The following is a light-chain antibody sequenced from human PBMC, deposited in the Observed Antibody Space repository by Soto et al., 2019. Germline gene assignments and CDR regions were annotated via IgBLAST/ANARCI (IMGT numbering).Light chain of an antibody. CDR2: AAS. J-gene: IGKJ2*01. CDR3: QQSYSTPRMYT. Sequence: DIQMTQSPSSLSASVGDSVTITCRASQSVSRHLNWYQQKPGEAPKLLIYAASSLQRGVPSRFSGSGSGTEFTLTINNLQPEDFVTYSCQQSYSTPRMYTFGQGTKLEIK. V-gene: IGKV1-39*01. CDR1: QSVSRH.